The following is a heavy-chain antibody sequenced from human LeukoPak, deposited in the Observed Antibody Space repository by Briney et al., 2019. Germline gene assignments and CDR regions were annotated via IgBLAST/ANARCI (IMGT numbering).Heavy chain of an antibody. V-gene: IGHV3-74*03. J-gene: IGHJ3*01. D-gene: IGHD2-15*01. CDR3: ARVVPSAGAVFAL. CDR1: GFTFSTYW. Sequence: GGSLRLSCAASGFTFSTYWMHWVRQAPGKGLVWVSRISSDGSITTHADSVKGRFTISRDNAKNTLYLQMNSLKADDTAVYYCARVVPSAGAVFALWGQGTMVTVSS. CDR2: ISSDGSIT.